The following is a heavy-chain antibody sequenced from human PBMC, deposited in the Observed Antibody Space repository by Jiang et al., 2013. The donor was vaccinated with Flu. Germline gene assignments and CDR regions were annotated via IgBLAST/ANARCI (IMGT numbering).Heavy chain of an antibody. D-gene: IGHD2-2*01. V-gene: IGHV3-21*01. CDR3: AREETIVGYCSSTSCPLYYYYGMDV. Sequence: GFTFSSYSMNWVRQAPGKGLEWVSSISSSSSYIYYADSVKGRFTISRDNAKNSLYLQMNSLRAEDTAVYYCAREETIVGYCSSTSCPLYYYYGMDVWGQGTTVTVSS. J-gene: IGHJ6*02. CDR2: ISSSSSYI. CDR1: GFTFSSYS.